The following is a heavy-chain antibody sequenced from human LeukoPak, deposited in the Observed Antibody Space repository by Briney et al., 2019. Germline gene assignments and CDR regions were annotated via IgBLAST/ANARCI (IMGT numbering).Heavy chain of an antibody. V-gene: IGHV3-30-3*01. CDR3: ARGKDYGDYPDAFDI. J-gene: IGHJ3*02. D-gene: IGHD4-17*01. CDR1: GFTLSSYA. Sequence: PGRSLRLSCAASGFTLSSYAMHWVRQAPGKGLEWVAVISYDGSNKYYADSVKGRFTISRDNSKNTLYLQMNSLRAEDTAVYYCARGKDYGDYPDAFDIWGQGTMVTVSS. CDR2: ISYDGSNK.